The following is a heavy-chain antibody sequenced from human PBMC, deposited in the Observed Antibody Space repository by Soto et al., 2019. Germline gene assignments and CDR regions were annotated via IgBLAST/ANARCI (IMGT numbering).Heavy chain of an antibody. J-gene: IGHJ5*02. CDR3: GRAPVVKRGGGENCFDP. Sequence: SETLSLTCAVYGGSFSGYYWSWIRQPPGKGLEWIGEINHSGSTNYNPSLKSRVTISVDTSKNQFSLKLSSVTAADTAVYYCGRAPVVKRGGGENCFDPWGKGTRVTVS. CDR1: GGSFSGYY. D-gene: IGHD2-15*01. V-gene: IGHV4-34*01. CDR2: INHSGST.